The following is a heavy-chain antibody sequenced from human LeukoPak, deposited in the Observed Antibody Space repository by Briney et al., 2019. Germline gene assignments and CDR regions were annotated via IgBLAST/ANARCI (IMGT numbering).Heavy chain of an antibody. Sequence: SETQSLTCAGSGGTFTTYYLSWIHQPPGKGLEWIGEINHGGSTNYNPSLKSRVTISVDTSKKQFSLRLSTVTAADTALYYCATGSVTFDYWGQGSLVTVSS. CDR3: ATGSVTFDY. CDR2: INHGGST. CDR1: GGTFTTYY. J-gene: IGHJ4*02. V-gene: IGHV4-34*01.